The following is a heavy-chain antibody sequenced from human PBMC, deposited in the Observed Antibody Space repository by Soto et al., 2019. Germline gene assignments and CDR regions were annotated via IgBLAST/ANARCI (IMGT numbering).Heavy chain of an antibody. CDR1: GYTLTELS. Sequence: RASVNVSCKVSGYTLTELSMHWVRQAPGKGLEWMGGFDPEDGETIYAQKFQGRVTMTEDTSTDTAYMELSSLRSEDTAVYYCATDLSGRGAFDIWGQGTMVTVSS. D-gene: IGHD1-26*01. CDR3: ATDLSGRGAFDI. V-gene: IGHV1-24*01. CDR2: FDPEDGET. J-gene: IGHJ3*02.